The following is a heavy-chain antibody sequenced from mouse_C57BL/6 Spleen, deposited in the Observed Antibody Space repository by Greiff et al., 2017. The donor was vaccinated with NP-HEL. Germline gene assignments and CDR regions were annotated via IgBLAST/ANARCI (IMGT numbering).Heavy chain of an antibody. CDR3: ARSITTGSMDY. J-gene: IGHJ4*01. CDR1: GYSFTDYN. CDR2: INPNYGTT. V-gene: IGHV1-39*01. D-gene: IGHD1-2*01. Sequence: EVKVVESGPELVKPGASVKISCKASGYSFTDYNMNWVKQSNGKSLEWIGVINPNYGTTSYNQKFKGKATLTVDQSSSTAYMQLNSLTSEDSAVYYCARSITTGSMDYWGQGTSVTVSS.